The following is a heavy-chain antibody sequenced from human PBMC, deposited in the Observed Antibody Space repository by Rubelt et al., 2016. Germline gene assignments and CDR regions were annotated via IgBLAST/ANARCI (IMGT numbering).Heavy chain of an antibody. CDR2: ISSSRSYI. J-gene: IGHJ4*02. V-gene: IGHV3-21*01. CDR3: ASEGDSGSYYPR. D-gene: IGHD1-26*01. Sequence: EVQLVESGGGLVQPGRSLRLSCTASGFTFGDYAISWFRQAPGKGLEWVSSISSSRSYIYYADSVKGRFTISRDNAKNSLYLQMNSLRAEDTAVYYCASEGDSGSYYPRWGQGTLVTVSS. CDR1: GFTFGDYA.